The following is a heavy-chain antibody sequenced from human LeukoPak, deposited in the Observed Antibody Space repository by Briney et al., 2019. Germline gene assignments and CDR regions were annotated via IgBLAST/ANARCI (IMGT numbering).Heavy chain of an antibody. D-gene: IGHD1-1*01. CDR3: ARDLTTTYAFDI. CDR2: IYYSGST. V-gene: IGHV4-59*01. J-gene: IGHJ3*02. CDR1: GGSISSYY. Sequence: PETLSLTCAVSGGSISSYYWSWIRQPPGKGLEWIGYIYYSGSTNYNPSLKSRVTISVDTSKNQFSLKLGSVTAADTAVYYCARDLTTTYAFDIWGQGTMVTVSS.